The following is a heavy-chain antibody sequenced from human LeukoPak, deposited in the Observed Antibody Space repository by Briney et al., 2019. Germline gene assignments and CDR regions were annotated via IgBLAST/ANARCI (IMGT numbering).Heavy chain of an antibody. CDR1: GFTFSSYW. V-gene: IGHV3-74*01. CDR2: INSDGSST. Sequence: GGSLRLSCAASGFTFSSYWMHWVRQAPGKGLVWVSRINSDGSSTSYADSVKGRFTISRDNAKNTLYLQMTSLRAEDTAVYYCARDLPYSGSYSYFDYWGQGTLVTVSS. J-gene: IGHJ4*02. D-gene: IGHD1-26*01. CDR3: ARDLPYSGSYSYFDY.